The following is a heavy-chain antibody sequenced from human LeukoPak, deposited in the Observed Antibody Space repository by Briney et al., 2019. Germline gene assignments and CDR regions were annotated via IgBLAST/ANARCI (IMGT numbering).Heavy chain of an antibody. CDR3: ARISGYDKGFDP. D-gene: IGHD3-22*01. Sequence: HPGGSLRLSCAASGFTVSSNYMTWVRQAPGKGLEWVSVIYSGGNTDYADSVKGRFTISRDNSKNTLYLQMNSLRAEDTAVYYCARISGYDKGFDPWGQGTLVTVSS. J-gene: IGHJ5*02. V-gene: IGHV3-53*01. CDR2: IYSGGNT. CDR1: GFTVSSNY.